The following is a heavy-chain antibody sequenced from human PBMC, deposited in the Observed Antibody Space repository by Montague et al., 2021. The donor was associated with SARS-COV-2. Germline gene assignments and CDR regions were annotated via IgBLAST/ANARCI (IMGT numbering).Heavy chain of an antibody. V-gene: IGHV4-39*07. D-gene: IGHD3-10*01. J-gene: IGHJ4*02. CDR3: ARDLWVWRSVEGSFDS. Sequence: SETLSLTCTVSGGSISSSSYYWGRIRQPPGKGLEWVGSIYYSGSTYYNPSLKSRVTISVDTSKNQFSLKLSSVTAADTAVYYCARDLWVWRSVEGSFDSWGQGTLVTVSS. CDR2: IYYSGST. CDR1: GGSISSSSYY.